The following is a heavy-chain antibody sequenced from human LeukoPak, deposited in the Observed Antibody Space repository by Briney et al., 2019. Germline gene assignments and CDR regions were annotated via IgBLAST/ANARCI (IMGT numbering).Heavy chain of an antibody. CDR2: VYSSGST. Sequence: SETLSLTCTVSGGSITSYYWTWIRQPPGKGLEWIGCVYSSGSTYYNPSLQSRVTISVDTSKNQFSLKLGSVTAADTAVYYCARVGWRYYDNSGYFPYWGQGTLVTVSS. D-gene: IGHD3-22*01. V-gene: IGHV4-59*01. J-gene: IGHJ4*02. CDR3: ARVGWRYYDNSGYFPY. CDR1: GGSITSYY.